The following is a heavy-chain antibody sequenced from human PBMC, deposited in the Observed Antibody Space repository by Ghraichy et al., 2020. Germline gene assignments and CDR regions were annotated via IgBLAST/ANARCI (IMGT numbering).Heavy chain of an antibody. D-gene: IGHD3-3*01. CDR1: GFTFDDYG. V-gene: IGHV3-20*04. CDR2: INWNGGST. J-gene: IGHJ4*02. CDR3: ARDMDQFYDFWSGTRPYFDY. Sequence: GSLRLSCAASGFTFDDYGMSWVRQAPGKGLEWVSGINWNGGSTGYADSVKGRFTISRDNAKNSLYLQMNSLRAEDTALYYCARDMDQFYDFWSGTRPYFDYWGQGTLVTVSS.